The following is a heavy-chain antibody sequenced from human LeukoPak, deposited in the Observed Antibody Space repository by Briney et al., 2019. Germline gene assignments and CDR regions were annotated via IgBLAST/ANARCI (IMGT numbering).Heavy chain of an antibody. CDR3: AKERGYCSSTNCYGAFDY. CDR2: ISANGDST. Sequence: TGGSLRLSCAASGFTFSSYAMNWVRQAPGKGLEWVSSISANGDSTKYADSVKGRFTISRDNSKNTLYLQMNSLRAEDTAVYYCAKERGYCSSTNCYGAFDYRGQGTLVTVSS. V-gene: IGHV3-23*01. J-gene: IGHJ4*02. CDR1: GFTFSSYA. D-gene: IGHD2-2*01.